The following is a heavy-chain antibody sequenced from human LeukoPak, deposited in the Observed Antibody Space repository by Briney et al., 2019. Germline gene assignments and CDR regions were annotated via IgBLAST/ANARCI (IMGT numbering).Heavy chain of an antibody. D-gene: IGHD2-2*01. J-gene: IGHJ6*02. CDR2: IIPIFGTA. Sequence: GASVKVSCKASGGTFSSYAISWVRQAPGQGLEWMGGIIPIFGTANYAQKFQGRVTITADESTSTAYMELSSLRSEDTAVYYCARGGYCSSTSCYDYGRDYYYGMDVWGQGTLVTVSS. V-gene: IGHV1-69*13. CDR1: GGTFSSYA. CDR3: ARGGYCSSTSCYDYGRDYYYGMDV.